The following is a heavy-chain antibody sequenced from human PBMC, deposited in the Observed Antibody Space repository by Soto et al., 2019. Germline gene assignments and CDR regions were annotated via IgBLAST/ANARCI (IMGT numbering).Heavy chain of an antibody. CDR3: AKDPVYDFWSGYYLGWFDP. CDR2: ISGSGGST. Sequence: PGGSLRLACAASGFAFSSYAMSWVRQAPGKGLEWVSAISGSGGSTYYADSVKGRFTISRDNSKNTLYLQMNSLRAEDTAVYYCAKDPVYDFWSGYYLGWFDPWGQGTLVTVSS. CDR1: GFAFSSYA. J-gene: IGHJ5*02. D-gene: IGHD3-3*01. V-gene: IGHV3-23*01.